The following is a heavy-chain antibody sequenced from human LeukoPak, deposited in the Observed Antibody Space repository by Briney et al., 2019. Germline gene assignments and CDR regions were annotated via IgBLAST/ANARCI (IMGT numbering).Heavy chain of an antibody. CDR2: ISSSDDGT. D-gene: IGHD2-15*01. Sequence: GGSLRLSCAASGFSLSSYAMSWVRQAPGKGLEWVSAISSSDDGTYHAGSVRGRFTISRDSSKNTLYLQMNNLRTEDAAIYYCAKAPVASCRGAFCYPLDSWGQGTLVTVSS. J-gene: IGHJ4*02. V-gene: IGHV3-23*01. CDR3: AKAPVASCRGAFCYPLDS. CDR1: GFSLSSYA.